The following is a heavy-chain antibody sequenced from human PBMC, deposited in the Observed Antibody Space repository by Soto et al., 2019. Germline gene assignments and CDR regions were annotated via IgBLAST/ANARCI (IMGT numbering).Heavy chain of an antibody. Sequence: SVKVSCKASGGTFSSYAISWVRQAPGQGLEWMGGIIPIFGTANYAQKFQGRVTITADESTSTAYMELSSLRSDDTAVYYCAREDCISTSCYLADYWGQGTLVTVSS. V-gene: IGHV1-69*13. D-gene: IGHD2-2*01. CDR1: GGTFSSYA. CDR2: IIPIFGTA. J-gene: IGHJ4*02. CDR3: AREDCISTSCYLADY.